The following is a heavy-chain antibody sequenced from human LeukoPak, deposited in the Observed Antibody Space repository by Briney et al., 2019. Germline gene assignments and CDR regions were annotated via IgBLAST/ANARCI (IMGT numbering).Heavy chain of an antibody. V-gene: IGHV1-18*01. CDR3: ARVGLSSIAARPEDY. D-gene: IGHD6-6*01. CDR1: GYTFSSFG. J-gene: IGHJ4*02. Sequence: ASVKVSSKASGYTFSSFGFTWVRQAPGQGLEWMGWISAYNGYTNYAQKIQGRVTMTTDTFTSTAYMELRSLRSDDTAVYYCARVGLSSIAARPEDYWGQGTLVTVSS. CDR2: ISAYNGYT.